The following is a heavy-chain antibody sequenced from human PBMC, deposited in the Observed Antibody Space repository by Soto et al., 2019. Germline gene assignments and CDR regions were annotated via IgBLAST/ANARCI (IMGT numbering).Heavy chain of an antibody. CDR2: ISSSSSYI. CDR3: VRARATDSRPDY. V-gene: IGHV3-21*06. D-gene: IGHD3-22*01. Sequence: LRLSCAASGFTFSLYSMIWVRQAPGKGLEWVSSISSSSSYIYSADSLKGRFTISRDNAKNSLYLQMNSLRVEDTAIYYCVRARATDSRPDYWGQGTLVTVSS. J-gene: IGHJ4*02. CDR1: GFTFSLYS.